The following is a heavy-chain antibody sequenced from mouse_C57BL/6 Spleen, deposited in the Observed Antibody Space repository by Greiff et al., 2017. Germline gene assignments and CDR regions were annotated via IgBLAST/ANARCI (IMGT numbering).Heavy chain of an antibody. V-gene: IGHV1-69*01. CDR3: ARSQLGYYFDY. CDR2: IDPSDSYT. Sequence: VQLQQPGAEPVMPGASVKLSCKASGYTFTSYWMHWVKQRPGQGLEWIGEIDPSDSYTNYNQKFKGKSTLTVDKSSSTAYMQLSSLTSEDSAVYYCARSQLGYYFDYWGQGTTLTVSS. CDR1: GYTFTSYW. D-gene: IGHD4-1*02. J-gene: IGHJ2*01.